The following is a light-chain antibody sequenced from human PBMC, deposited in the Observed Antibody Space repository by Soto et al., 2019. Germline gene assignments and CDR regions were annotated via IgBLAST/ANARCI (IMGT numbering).Light chain of an antibody. Sequence: LTQSPGTLSLSPGERATLSCRASQSVSSSYLAWYQQKPGQAPRLLIYGASSRATGIPDRFSGSGSGTDFTLTISSLQPDDFATYYCQQYNSYWTFGQGTKVDIK. V-gene: IGKV3-20*01. CDR3: QQYNSYWT. CDR2: GAS. CDR1: QSVSSSY. J-gene: IGKJ1*01.